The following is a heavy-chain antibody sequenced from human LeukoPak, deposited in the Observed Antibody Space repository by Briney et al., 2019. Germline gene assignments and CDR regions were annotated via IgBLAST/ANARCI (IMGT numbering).Heavy chain of an antibody. CDR3: AKDQKEAAAGPYYMDV. V-gene: IGHV3-30*02. Sequence: PGGSLRLSCAASGFTFSSYGMHWVRQAPGKGLEWVAFIRYDGSNKYYADSVKGRFTISRDNSKNTLYLQMNSLRAEDTAVYYCAKDQKEAAAGPYYMDVWGKGTTVTVSS. CDR2: IRYDGSNK. D-gene: IGHD6-13*01. CDR1: GFTFSSYG. J-gene: IGHJ6*03.